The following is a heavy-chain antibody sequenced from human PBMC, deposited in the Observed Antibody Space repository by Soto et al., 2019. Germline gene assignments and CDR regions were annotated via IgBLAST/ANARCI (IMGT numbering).Heavy chain of an antibody. V-gene: IGHV4-30-2*01. CDR3: ARGSYYYDSSGYYHY. CDR1: GGSISSGGYS. Sequence: SETLSLTCAVSGGSISSGGYSWSWIRQPPGKGLKWIGYIYHSGSTYYNPSLKSRVTISVDRSKNQFSLKLSSVTAADTAVYYCARGSYYYDSSGYYHYWGQG. CDR2: IYHSGST. J-gene: IGHJ4*02. D-gene: IGHD3-22*01.